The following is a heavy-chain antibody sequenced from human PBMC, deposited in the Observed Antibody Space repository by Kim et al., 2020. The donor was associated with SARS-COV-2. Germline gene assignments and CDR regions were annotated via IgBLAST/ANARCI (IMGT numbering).Heavy chain of an antibody. CDR3: ARDIGYYDSSGYYRPRWFDP. Sequence: SETLSLTCAVSGGSISSSNWWSWVRQPPGKGLEWIGEIYHSGSTNYNPSLKSRVTISVDKSKNQFSLKLSSVTAADTAVYYCARDIGYYDSSGYYRPRWFDPWGQGTLVTVSS. J-gene: IGHJ5*02. D-gene: IGHD3-22*01. CDR2: IYHSGST. CDR1: GGSISSSNW. V-gene: IGHV4-4*02.